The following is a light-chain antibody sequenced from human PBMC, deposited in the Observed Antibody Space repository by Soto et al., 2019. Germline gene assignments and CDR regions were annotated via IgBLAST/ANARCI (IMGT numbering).Light chain of an antibody. CDR2: EGS. Sequence: QSALTQPASVSESPGQSITISCTGTSSDVGSYEFVSWYQQYPGKAPKLMIYEGSKRPSGVSGRFSGSKSGNTASLTISGLQAEDEADYFCCSYAGGSNVFGAGTKVTVL. CDR1: SSDVGSYEF. J-gene: IGLJ1*01. V-gene: IGLV2-23*03. CDR3: CSYAGGSNV.